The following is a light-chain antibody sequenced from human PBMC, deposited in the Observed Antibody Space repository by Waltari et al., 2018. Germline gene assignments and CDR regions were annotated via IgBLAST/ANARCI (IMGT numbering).Light chain of an antibody. CDR1: ILANKY. CDR3: FSAADNNQV. J-gene: IGLJ3*02. V-gene: IGLV3-27*01. Sequence: SYELTQPSSVSVSPGQTARITCSGDILANKYARWFQQKPGQAPVLVIYKDNERPSRSAERFSGSSSGTTVTLTISGAQVEDEADYYCFSAADNNQVFGGGTKLTVL. CDR2: KDN.